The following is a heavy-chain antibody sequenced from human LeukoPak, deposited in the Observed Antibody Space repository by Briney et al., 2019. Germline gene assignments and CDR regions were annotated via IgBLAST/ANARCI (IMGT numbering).Heavy chain of an antibody. D-gene: IGHD6-19*01. CDR2: INHSGST. V-gene: IGHV4-34*01. J-gene: IGHJ6*02. CDR1: GGSFSGYY. CDR3: ARELAVAGFSYYHYYGMDV. Sequence: SETLSLTCAVYGGSFSGYYWSWIRQPPGKGLEWIGEINHSGSTNYNPSLKSRVTISVDTSKNQFSLKLSSVTAADTAVYYCARELAVAGFSYYHYYGMDVWGQGTTVTVSS.